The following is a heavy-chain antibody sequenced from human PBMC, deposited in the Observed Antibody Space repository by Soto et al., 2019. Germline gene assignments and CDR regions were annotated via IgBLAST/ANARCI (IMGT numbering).Heavy chain of an antibody. CDR1: GGSVSSGNYY. J-gene: IGHJ5*02. D-gene: IGHD2-2*01. V-gene: IGHV4-61*01. Sequence: SETLSLTCTVSGGSVSSGNYYWSWIRQPPGKGLEWIGFIYYTGSSSYNPSLKSRVTMSLDKSNNQFSLKLTSVTAADTAVYYCARVPDRWGQGTLVTVSS. CDR2: IYYTGSS. CDR3: ARVPDR.